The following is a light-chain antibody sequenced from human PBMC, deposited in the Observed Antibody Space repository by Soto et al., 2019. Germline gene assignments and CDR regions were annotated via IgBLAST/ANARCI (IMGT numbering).Light chain of an antibody. CDR3: QSYGSSLSDV. V-gene: IGLV1-40*01. J-gene: IGLJ1*01. CDR1: SSNIGAGYD. Sequence: QTVVTQPPSVSGAPGQRVTISCTGSSSNIGAGYDVHWYQQLPGTAPKLLIYGNSNRPSGVPDRFSGSKSGTSASLAITGLQAEDEADYYCQSYGSSLSDVFGTGTKLTVL. CDR2: GNS.